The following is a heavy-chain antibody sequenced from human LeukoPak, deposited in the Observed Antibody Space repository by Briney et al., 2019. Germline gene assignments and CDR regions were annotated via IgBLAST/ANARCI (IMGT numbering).Heavy chain of an antibody. J-gene: IGHJ4*02. CDR2: ISSSSSYI. CDR3: ARPGDTVVTLDVFDH. Sequence: GGSLRLSCAASGFTFSSYSMNWVRQAPGKGLEWFSSISSSSSYIYYADSVKGRFTISRDNAKNSLYLQMNSLGAEDTAVYYCARPGDTVVTLDVFDHWGQETLVTVSS. V-gene: IGHV3-21*01. D-gene: IGHD4-23*01. CDR1: GFTFSSYS.